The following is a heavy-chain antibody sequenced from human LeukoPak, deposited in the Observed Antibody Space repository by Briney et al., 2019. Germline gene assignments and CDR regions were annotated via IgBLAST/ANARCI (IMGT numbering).Heavy chain of an antibody. V-gene: IGHV3-23*01. CDR2: ITTSDGNT. CDR1: GFTFSSYT. CDR3: AKDGGLWVSAHWGDS. Sequence: GGSLRLSCAASGFTFSSYTMSWVRQAPGKGLEWVSTITTSDGNTYYADSMKGRFTVSRDNSKNTLYLQMNSLRAEDTAVYYCAKDGGLWVSAHWGDSWGRGTLVTVSS. D-gene: IGHD7-27*01. J-gene: IGHJ4*02.